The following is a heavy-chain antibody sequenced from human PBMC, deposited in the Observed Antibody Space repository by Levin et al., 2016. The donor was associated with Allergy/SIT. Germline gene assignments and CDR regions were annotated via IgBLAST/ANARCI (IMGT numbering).Heavy chain of an antibody. CDR2: IYYSGST. CDR3: ASHPLLWFGETTYFDY. CDR1: GGSISSSSYY. Sequence: SETLSLTCTVSGGSISSSSYYWGWIRQPPGKGLEWIGSIYYSGSTYYNPSLKSRVTISVDTSKNQFSLKLSSVTAADTAVYYCASHPLLWFGETTYFDYWGQGTLVTVSS. D-gene: IGHD3-10*01. V-gene: IGHV4-39*01. J-gene: IGHJ4*02.